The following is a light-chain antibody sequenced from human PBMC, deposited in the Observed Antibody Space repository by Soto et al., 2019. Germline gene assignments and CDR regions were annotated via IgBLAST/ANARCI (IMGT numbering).Light chain of an antibody. J-gene: IGLJ2*01. Sequence: QSALTQPASVSGSPGQSITISCTGSSSDVGGYNHVSWYQQHPGKAPKLMIYEVSNRPSGVSNRFSGSKSGNTASLTISGLQAEDEAVYYCSGYTTSTARIIFGGGTKLTVL. CDR1: SSDVGGYNH. CDR2: EVS. CDR3: SGYTTSTARII. V-gene: IGLV2-14*01.